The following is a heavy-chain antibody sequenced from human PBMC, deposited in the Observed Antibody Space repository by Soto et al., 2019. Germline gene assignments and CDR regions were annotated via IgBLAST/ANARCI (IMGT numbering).Heavy chain of an antibody. J-gene: IGHJ4*02. D-gene: IGHD3-16*02. CDR1: GGSFSGYY. V-gene: IGHV4-34*01. CDR2: INHSGST. Sequence: PSETLSLTCAVYGGSFSGYYWSWIRQPPGKGLEWIGEINHSGSTNYNPSLKSRVTISVDTSKNQFSLKLSSVTAADTAVYYCARDVAGGSRLGELSEYFDYWGQGIQVTVS. CDR3: ARDVAGGSRLGELSEYFDY.